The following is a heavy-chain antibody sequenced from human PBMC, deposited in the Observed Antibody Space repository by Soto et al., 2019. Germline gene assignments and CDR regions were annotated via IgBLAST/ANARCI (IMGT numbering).Heavy chain of an antibody. CDR3: ARYDYYYCSGFYF. CDR1: GYTFTSNY. V-gene: IGHV1-46*01. D-gene: IGHD2-21*02. J-gene: IGHJ4*02. CDR2: IDPTDGST. Sequence: QVQLVQSGAEVKKAGASVKVSCKASGYTFTSNYMHWVRQAPGQGLEWMGIIDPTDGSTTYAQKFQGRVTMTGDTSTSTVYMELGSLRFNDTAVYYCARYDYYYCSGFYFWGQGTLVTVSS.